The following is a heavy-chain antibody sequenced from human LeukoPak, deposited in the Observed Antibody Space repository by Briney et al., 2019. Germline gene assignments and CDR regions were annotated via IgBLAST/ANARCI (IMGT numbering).Heavy chain of an antibody. D-gene: IGHD1-14*01. J-gene: IGHJ6*02. CDR2: LYYSGST. CDR1: GGSISSYY. Sequence: SETLSLTCTVSGGSISSYYWSWIRQPPGKGLEWIGILYYSGSTNYNHSLKSRVTITVDTSKNQFSLNLSPVTAADTAVYYCARLDHLYYNYYGFDVWGQGTTVTVSS. V-gene: IGHV4-59*08. CDR3: ARLDHLYYNYYGFDV.